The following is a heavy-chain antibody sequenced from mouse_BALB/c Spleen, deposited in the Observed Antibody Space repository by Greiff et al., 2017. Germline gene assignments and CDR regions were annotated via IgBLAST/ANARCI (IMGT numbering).Heavy chain of an antibody. J-gene: IGHJ1*01. CDR3: ARGDLLWYFDV. D-gene: IGHD2-10*01. Sequence: VQLQQSGAELARPGASVKLSCKASGYTFTDYYINWVKQRTGQGLEWIGEIYPGSGNTYYNEKFKGKATLTADKSSSTAYMQLSSLTSEDSAVYFCARGDLLWYFDVWGAGTTVTVSS. CDR2: IYPGSGNT. CDR1: GYTFTDYY. V-gene: IGHV1-77*01.